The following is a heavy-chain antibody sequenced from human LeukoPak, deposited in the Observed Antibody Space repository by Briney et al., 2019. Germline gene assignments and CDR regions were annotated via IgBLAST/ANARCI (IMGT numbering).Heavy chain of an antibody. J-gene: IGHJ4*02. CDR3: ARSLPTVIVVVKNGVYFDY. V-gene: IGHV4-39*01. D-gene: IGHD3-22*01. CDR1: GGSISSSSYY. CDR2: IYYSGST. Sequence: PSETLSLTCTVSGGSISSSSYYWGWIRQPPGKGLEWIGSIYYSGSTYYNPSLKSRVTISVDTSKNQFSLKLSSVTAADTAVYYCARSLPTVIVVVKNGVYFDYWGQGTLVTVSS.